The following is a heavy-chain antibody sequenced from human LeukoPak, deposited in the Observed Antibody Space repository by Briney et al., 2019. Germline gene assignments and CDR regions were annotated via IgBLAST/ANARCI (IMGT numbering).Heavy chain of an antibody. J-gene: IGHJ5*02. V-gene: IGHV1-69*06. CDR2: IIPIFGTA. Sequence: GASVKVSCKASGGTFSSYAISWVRQAPGQGLEWMGGIIPIFGTANYAQKFQGRVTITADKSTSTAYMELSSLRSEDTAVYYCAREEGYYGSGSLECNNWFDPWGQGTLVTVSS. D-gene: IGHD3-10*01. CDR1: GGTFSSYA. CDR3: AREEGYYGSGSLECNNWFDP.